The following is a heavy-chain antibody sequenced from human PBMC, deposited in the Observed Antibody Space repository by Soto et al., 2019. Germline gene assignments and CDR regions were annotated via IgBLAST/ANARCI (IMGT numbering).Heavy chain of an antibody. V-gene: IGHV4-31*03. CDR3: ARYNRLYKTGADAFDI. CDR2: IYYGGSP. D-gene: IGHD1-20*01. Sequence: QVQLQESGPGLVKPSQTLSLTCTVSGDSITSGGYYWSWIRQHPERGLEWIGYIYYGGSPYYNPSLKSRVTLSGDTPKNHLSLKLSSGTGADTAVYYCARYNRLYKTGADAFDIWCQGTMFTVYS. J-gene: IGHJ3*02. CDR1: GDSITSGGYY.